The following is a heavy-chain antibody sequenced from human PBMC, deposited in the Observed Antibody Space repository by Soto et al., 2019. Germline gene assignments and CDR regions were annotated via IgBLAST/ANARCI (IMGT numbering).Heavy chain of an antibody. Sequence: SVKVSCKASGGTFSSYTISWVRQAPGQGLEWMGRIIPILGIANYAQKFQGRVTITADKSTSTAYMELSSLRSEDTAVYYCARETYSGYDPSYFDYWGQGTLVTVSS. V-gene: IGHV1-69*04. CDR1: GGTFSSYT. J-gene: IGHJ4*02. D-gene: IGHD5-12*01. CDR3: ARETYSGYDPSYFDY. CDR2: IIPILGIA.